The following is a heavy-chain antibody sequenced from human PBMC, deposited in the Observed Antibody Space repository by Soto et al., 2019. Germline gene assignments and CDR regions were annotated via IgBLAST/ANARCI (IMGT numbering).Heavy chain of an antibody. J-gene: IGHJ4*02. Sequence: QVQLQESGPGLVKPSETLSLTCTVSGGSISGYYWSWIRQPPGKGLEWIGYIYYSGSTNYNPSLKSRVTISVATSKNQFSLKLSSVTPADTAVYYCARVPDPYSSGWYYFDYWGQGTLVTVSS. V-gene: IGHV4-59*01. CDR1: GGSISGYY. CDR2: IYYSGST. D-gene: IGHD6-19*01. CDR3: ARVPDPYSSGWYYFDY.